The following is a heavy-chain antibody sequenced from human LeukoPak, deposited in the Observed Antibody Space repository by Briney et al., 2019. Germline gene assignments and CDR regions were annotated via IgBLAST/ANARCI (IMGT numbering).Heavy chain of an antibody. V-gene: IGHV4-4*07. CDR2: IHTSGST. CDR1: GGSISSYY. CDR3: ARGIAAPKAPRTNWFDP. D-gene: IGHD6-13*01. Sequence: PSETLSLTCTVPGGSISSYYWSWIRQPAGKGLEWIGRIHTSGSTNYNPSLKSRLTMSVDTSKNQFSLKLSSVTAADTAVYYCARGIAAPKAPRTNWFDPWGQGTLVTVSS. J-gene: IGHJ5*02.